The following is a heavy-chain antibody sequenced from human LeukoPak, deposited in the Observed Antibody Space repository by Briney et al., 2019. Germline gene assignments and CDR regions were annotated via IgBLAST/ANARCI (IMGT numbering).Heavy chain of an antibody. CDR3: ARTVDTAMDY. J-gene: IGHJ4*02. CDR2: IYYSGST. V-gene: IGHV4-39*07. Sequence: SETLSLTCTVSGGSISSSSYYWGWIRQPPGKGLEWIGSIYYSGSTYYNPSLKSRVTISVDTSKNQFSLKLSSVTAADTAVYYCARTVDTAMDYWGQGTLVTVSS. CDR1: GGSISSSSYY. D-gene: IGHD5-18*01.